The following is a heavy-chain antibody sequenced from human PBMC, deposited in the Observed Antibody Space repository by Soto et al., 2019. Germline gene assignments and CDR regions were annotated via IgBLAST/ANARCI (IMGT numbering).Heavy chain of an antibody. CDR2: IYYSGST. J-gene: IGHJ4*02. CDR1: GGSISSGGYY. V-gene: IGHV4-31*03. Sequence: QVQLQESGPGLVKPSQTLSLTCTVSGGSISSGGYYWSWIRQHPGNGLEWIGYIYYSGSTYYNPSLKSRVTISVDTSKNQFSLKLSSVTAADTAVYYCARDRVAPERRVTRGFDYWGQGTLVTVSS. D-gene: IGHD5-12*01. CDR3: ARDRVAPERRVTRGFDY.